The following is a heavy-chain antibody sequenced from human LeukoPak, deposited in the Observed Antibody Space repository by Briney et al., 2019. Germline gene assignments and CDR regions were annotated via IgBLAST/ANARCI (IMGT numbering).Heavy chain of an antibody. V-gene: IGHV4-59*08. J-gene: IGHJ2*01. CDR3: ARHQPLISVAATGYFDL. D-gene: IGHD6-19*01. CDR2: IYCSGYT. CDR1: GGSINNHY. Sequence: PSETLSLTCTVSGGSINNHYWSWIRQSPGQRLEWIGYIYCSGYTSYNPSLKSRVTISTDTSRNQFSLKLNSVTAADTAVYYCARHQPLISVAATGYFDLWGRGTLVTVSS.